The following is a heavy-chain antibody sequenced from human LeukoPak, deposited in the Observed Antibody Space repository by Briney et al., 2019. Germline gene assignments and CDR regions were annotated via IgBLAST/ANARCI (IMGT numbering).Heavy chain of an antibody. Sequence: SETLSLTCAVYGGSFSGYYWSWIRQPPRKGLEWIGEINHSGSTNYNPSLKSRVTISVDTSKNQFSLKLSSVTAADTAVYYCATDYGVSSFDYWGQGTLVTVSS. J-gene: IGHJ4*02. CDR3: ATDYGVSSFDY. V-gene: IGHV4-34*01. D-gene: IGHD4-17*01. CDR2: INHSGST. CDR1: GGSFSGYY.